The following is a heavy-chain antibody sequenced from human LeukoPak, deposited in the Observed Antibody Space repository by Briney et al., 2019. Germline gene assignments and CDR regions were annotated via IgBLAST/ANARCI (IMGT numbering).Heavy chain of an antibody. V-gene: IGHV3-30*04. CDR1: GFTFSSYA. D-gene: IGHD3-10*01. J-gene: IGHJ6*04. CDR2: ISYDGSNK. CDR3: AREYYYGSGSYYGSYYYYGMDV. Sequence: GRSLRLSCAASGFTFSSYAMHWVRQAPGKGLEWVAVISYDGSNKYYADSVKGRFTISRDNSKNTLYLQMNSLRAEDTAVYYCAREYYYGSGSYYGSYYYYGMDVWGKGTTVTVFS.